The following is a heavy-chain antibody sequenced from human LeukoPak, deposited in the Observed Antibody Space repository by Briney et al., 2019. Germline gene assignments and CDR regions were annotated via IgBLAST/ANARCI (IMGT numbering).Heavy chain of an antibody. Sequence: SETLSLTRTVPGGSICNYYWSWIRRPPGKGVEWIGYIHYSGSTNYIPSLKSRVTISVDTSKNQFSLKLKSVTAADTAVYYCARHARLRRPGRGPGDIDHWGQGTLVTVSS. J-gene: IGHJ4*02. CDR2: IHYSGST. CDR3: ARHARLRRPGRGPGDIDH. D-gene: IGHD4-17*01. V-gene: IGHV4-59*08. CDR1: GGSICNYY.